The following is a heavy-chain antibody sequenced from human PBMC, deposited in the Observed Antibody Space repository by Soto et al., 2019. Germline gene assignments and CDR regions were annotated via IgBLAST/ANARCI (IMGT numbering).Heavy chain of an antibody. V-gene: IGHV3-33*01. CDR1: GFTFSSYG. CDR3: ASDSSGWYQFSYYFDY. J-gene: IGHJ4*02. Sequence: LRLSCAASGFTFSSYGMHWVRQAPGKGLEWVAVIWYDGSNKYYADSVKGRFTISRDNSKNTLYLQMNSLRAEDTAVYYCASDSSGWYQFSYYFDYWGQGTLVTVSS. CDR2: IWYDGSNK. D-gene: IGHD6-19*01.